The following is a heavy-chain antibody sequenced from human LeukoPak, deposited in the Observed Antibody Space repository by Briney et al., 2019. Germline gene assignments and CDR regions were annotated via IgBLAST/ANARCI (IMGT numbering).Heavy chain of an antibody. D-gene: IGHD3-22*01. Sequence: SETLSLTCTVSGGSISSYYWSWIRQPPGKGLEWIGYIYYSGSTNYNPSPKSRVTISVDTSKNQFSLKLSSVTAADTAVYYCARAVRYYYDSSGYYGEVTLFDYWGQGTLVTVSS. V-gene: IGHV4-59*01. CDR2: IYYSGST. CDR3: ARAVRYYYDSSGYYGEVTLFDY. J-gene: IGHJ4*02. CDR1: GGSISSYY.